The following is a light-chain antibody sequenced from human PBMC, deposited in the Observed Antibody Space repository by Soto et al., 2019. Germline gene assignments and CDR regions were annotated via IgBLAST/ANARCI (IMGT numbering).Light chain of an antibody. Sequence: HAVVTQEPSLTVSPGGTVTLTCDSSTGAVTSGHYPYWIQQKPGQAPRTLIYDTSNKHSWTPARFSGFLLGGKAALTLSDAQPEDEADYYCLLAYDGGRPYVFGTGTKLTVL. J-gene: IGLJ1*01. CDR2: DTS. V-gene: IGLV7-46*01. CDR1: TGAVTSGHY. CDR3: LLAYDGGRPYV.